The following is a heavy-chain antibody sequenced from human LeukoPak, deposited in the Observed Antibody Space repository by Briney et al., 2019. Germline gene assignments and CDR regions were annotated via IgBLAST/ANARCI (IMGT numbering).Heavy chain of an antibody. J-gene: IGHJ6*03. CDR2: IYYSGST. CDR1: GGSISSSSYY. CDR3: ARSRDSSWRHYYYYMDV. V-gene: IGHV4-39*07. D-gene: IGHD6-13*01. Sequence: SETLSLTCTVSGGSISSSSYYWGWIRQPPGKGLEWIGSIYYSGSTYYNPSLKSRVTISVDTSKNQFSLKLSSVTAADTAVYYCARSRDSSWRHYYYYMDVWGKGTTVTVSS.